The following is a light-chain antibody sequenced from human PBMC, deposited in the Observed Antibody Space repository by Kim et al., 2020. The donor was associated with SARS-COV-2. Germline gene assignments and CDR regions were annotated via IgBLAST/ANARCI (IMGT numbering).Light chain of an antibody. CDR3: QQYSRSPPTLT. V-gene: IGKV3D-20*01. CDR2: DAS. Sequence: EIVLTQSPATLSLSPGERATLSCGASQSVRYDYVAWYQQRPGLAPRLLIYDASTRATGIPDRFSGSGSGADFTLTISRLEPEDFAVYYCQQYSRSPPTLTFGGGTKVDIK. CDR1: QSVRYDY. J-gene: IGKJ4*01.